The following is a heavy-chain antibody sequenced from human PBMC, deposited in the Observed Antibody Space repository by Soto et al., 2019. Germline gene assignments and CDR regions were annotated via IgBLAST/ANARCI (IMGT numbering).Heavy chain of an antibody. D-gene: IGHD6-19*01. Sequence: QVPLKATGPVLVKPTETLTLRCTVSGLSITDSAMGVSSIRQPPVQPLEWLAHIDSSGEKSYRTFLKSRLVISKDTSKSQIVLTTTKMDPAVTSTYYCARRHLAVAVSPSFYPWGQGIPVTVSS. CDR3: ARRHLAVAVSPSFYP. CDR2: IDSSGEK. J-gene: IGHJ5*02. V-gene: IGHV2-26*01. CDR1: GLSITDSAMG.